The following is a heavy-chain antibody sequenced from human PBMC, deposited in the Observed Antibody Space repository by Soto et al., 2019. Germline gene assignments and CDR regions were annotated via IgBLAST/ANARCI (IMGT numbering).Heavy chain of an antibody. V-gene: IGHV4-4*02. CDR1: SGSISSSNW. CDR3: ARGLRGEQWLVSYYYYYYYMDV. CDR2: IYHRGST. J-gene: IGHJ6*03. D-gene: IGHD6-19*01. Sequence: SETLSLTCAVSSGSISSSNWWSWVRQPPGKGLEWIGEIYHRGSTNYNPSIKSRVTISVDKSKNQFSLKLSSVTAEDTAVYYCARGLRGEQWLVSYYYYYYYMDVWGKGTTVTVSS.